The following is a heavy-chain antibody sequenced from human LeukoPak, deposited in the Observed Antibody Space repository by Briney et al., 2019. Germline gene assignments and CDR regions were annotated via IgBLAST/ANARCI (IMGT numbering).Heavy chain of an antibody. V-gene: IGHV3-21*01. J-gene: IGHJ6*03. CDR1: GFTFDDYA. CDR2: ITSSGTYI. D-gene: IGHD3-3*01. Sequence: GGSLRLSCAASGFTFDDYAMHWVRQAPGRTLEWVSSITSSGTYIFYADSVKGRFTISRDNAKNSLYLQMNSLGPEDTAVYYCASTRHAYYDFWSGYYDYYYYYMDVWGKGTTVTVSS. CDR3: ASTRHAYYDFWSGYYDYYYYYMDV.